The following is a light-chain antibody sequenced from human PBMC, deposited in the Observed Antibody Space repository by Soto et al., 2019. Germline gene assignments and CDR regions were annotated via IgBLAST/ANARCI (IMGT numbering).Light chain of an antibody. J-gene: IGKJ4*01. V-gene: IGKV3-20*01. CDR3: QQYGSSPVT. Sequence: EIVLTQSPGTLSLSPGERATLSCRASQSLSSTYLAWYQQKPGQAPRLLISGSSISATVIPDRFSGSGSETDFTLTIRRLETEDFAVYYCQQYGSSPVTFGGGTRVEIK. CDR2: GSS. CDR1: QSLSSTY.